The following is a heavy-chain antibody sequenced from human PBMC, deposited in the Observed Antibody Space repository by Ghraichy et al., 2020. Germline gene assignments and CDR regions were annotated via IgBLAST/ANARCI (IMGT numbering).Heavy chain of an antibody. V-gene: IGHV3-48*02. J-gene: IGHJ4*02. D-gene: IGHD6-13*01. CDR3: ATVAYSSSWVFDY. CDR2: ISSGSSTI. Sequence: GRSLRLSCAASGFTFSNYNMYWVRQAPGKGLEWVSYISSGSSTIYYADSVRGRFTISRDNAKNSLYLQMNNLRDEDTAVYYCATVAYSSSWVFDYWGQGTLVTVSS. CDR1: GFTFSNYN.